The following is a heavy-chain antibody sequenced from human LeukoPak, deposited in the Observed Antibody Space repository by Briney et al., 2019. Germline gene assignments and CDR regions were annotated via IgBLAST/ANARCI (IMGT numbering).Heavy chain of an antibody. D-gene: IGHD1-14*01. CDR2: INHSGST. Sequence: SETLSLTCAVYGGSFSGYYWSWIRQPPGKGLEWIGEINHSGSTNYNPSLKSRVTISVDTSKNQFSLKLSSVTAADTAVYYCARGRRNPVPAATFDYWGQGILVTVSS. V-gene: IGHV4-34*01. CDR3: ARGRRNPVPAATFDY. J-gene: IGHJ4*02. CDR1: GGSFSGYY.